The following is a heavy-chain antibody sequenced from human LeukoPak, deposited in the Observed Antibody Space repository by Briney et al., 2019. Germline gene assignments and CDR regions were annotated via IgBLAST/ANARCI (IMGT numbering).Heavy chain of an antibody. V-gene: IGHV4-34*01. CDR1: GASFSGYY. CDR3: ARGVVGYRAYHY. D-gene: IGHD2-2*01. Sequence: SETLSLTCAVYGASFSGYYGNWIRQPPGKGLEWIGEIDHSGSTNYNPSLKSRVTISVDTSKNQFSLKLSSVTAADTAVYYCARGVVGYRAYHYWGQGTLVTVSS. J-gene: IGHJ4*02. CDR2: IDHSGST.